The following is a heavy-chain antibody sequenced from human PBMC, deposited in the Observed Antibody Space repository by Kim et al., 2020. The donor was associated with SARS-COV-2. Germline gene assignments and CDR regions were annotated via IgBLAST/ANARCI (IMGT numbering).Heavy chain of an antibody. J-gene: IGHJ6*02. CDR2: IKQDGSEK. Sequence: GGSLRLSCAASGFRFSSSWMSWVRQAPGKGLEWVANIKQDGSEKYYVDSVKGRFTISRDNAEHSLFLQMNSLRAEDTAVYYCARAWGIDVWGQGSTVTVS. CDR3: ARAWGIDV. CDR1: GFRFSSSW. D-gene: IGHD3-16*01. V-gene: IGHV3-7*01.